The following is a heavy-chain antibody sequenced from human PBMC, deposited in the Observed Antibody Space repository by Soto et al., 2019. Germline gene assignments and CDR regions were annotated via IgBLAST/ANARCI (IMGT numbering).Heavy chain of an antibody. J-gene: IGHJ6*02. Sequence: QVQLQESGPGLVKPSQTLSLTCTVSGGSISSGDYYWSWIRQPPGKGLEWIGYIYYSGSTYYNPSLKSRVTISVDSSKNQFSLKLSSVTAADTAVYYCARDQLDTAMGDYYYGMDVWGQGTTVTVSS. CDR2: IYYSGST. CDR3: ARDQLDTAMGDYYYGMDV. V-gene: IGHV4-30-4*01. CDR1: GGSISSGDYY. D-gene: IGHD5-18*01.